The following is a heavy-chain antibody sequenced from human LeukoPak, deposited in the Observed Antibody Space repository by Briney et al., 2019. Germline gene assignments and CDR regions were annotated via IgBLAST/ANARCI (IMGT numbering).Heavy chain of an antibody. Sequence: SETLSLTCAVYGGSFSTDYWSCIRQPPGQGLEWIGEINHSGRTNYNPSLKSRVTISVDTSKIQFALKPSSVTAADTAVYYCARTGELVGYFDLWGRGTLVTVSS. CDR3: ARTGELVGYFDL. V-gene: IGHV4-34*01. D-gene: IGHD1-26*01. J-gene: IGHJ2*01. CDR1: GGSFSTDY. CDR2: INHSGRT.